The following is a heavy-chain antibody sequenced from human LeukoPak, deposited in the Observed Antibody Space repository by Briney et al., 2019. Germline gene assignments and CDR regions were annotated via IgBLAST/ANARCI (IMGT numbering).Heavy chain of an antibody. CDR2: IYTSGST. D-gene: IGHD2-2*01. CDR3: ARGYCSSTSCYFYFDH. CDR1: GGSISSYY. J-gene: IGHJ4*02. V-gene: IGHV4-4*07. Sequence: SETLSLTCTVSGGSISSYYWSWIRQPAGKGLEWIGRIYTSGSTNYNPSLKSRVTMSVDTSKNQFSLKLSSVTAADTAVYYCARGYCSSTSCYFYFDHWGQGTLVTVSS.